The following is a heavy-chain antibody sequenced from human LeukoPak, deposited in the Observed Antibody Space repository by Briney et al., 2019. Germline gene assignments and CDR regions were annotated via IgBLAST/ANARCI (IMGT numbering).Heavy chain of an antibody. CDR3: AKVGLEAPFDY. D-gene: IGHD3-3*01. Sequence: GGSLRLSCAASGFTFSSYGMHWVRQAPGKGLEWVAVISYDGSNKYYADPVKGRFTISRDNSKNTLYLQMNSLRAEDTAVYYCAKVGLEAPFDYWGQGTLVTVSS. V-gene: IGHV3-30*18. J-gene: IGHJ4*02. CDR2: ISYDGSNK. CDR1: GFTFSSYG.